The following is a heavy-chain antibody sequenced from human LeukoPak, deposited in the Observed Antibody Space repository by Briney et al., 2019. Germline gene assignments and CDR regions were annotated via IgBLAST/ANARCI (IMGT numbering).Heavy chain of an antibody. D-gene: IGHD3-3*01. CDR2: VYYSGST. CDR1: GGSISSYY. J-gene: IGHJ6*02. Sequence: SETLSLICTVSGGSISSYYWGWIRQPPGKGLEWMGSVYYSGSTYDNPSLKSRVTIAIDTSKNQFSLKLSSVTAADTAVYYCARQSDFSYYYYGMDVWGQGTTVTVSS. V-gene: IGHV4-39*01. CDR3: ARQSDFSYYYYGMDV.